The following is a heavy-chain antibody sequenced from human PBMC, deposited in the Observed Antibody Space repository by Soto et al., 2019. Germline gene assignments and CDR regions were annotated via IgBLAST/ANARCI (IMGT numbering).Heavy chain of an antibody. CDR3: ARSRMSDFWSGINYYYYYFLDF. J-gene: IGHJ6*03. Sequence: GGSLRLSCAASGFTLSSYWMSWVRQAPGKGLEWVANIKQDGSEKYYVDSVKGRFTISRDNAKNSLYLQMNSLRAEDTAVYYCARSRMSDFWSGINYYYYYFLDFSGKGSSVIVSS. CDR1: GFTLSSYW. V-gene: IGHV3-7*01. D-gene: IGHD3-3*01. CDR2: IKQDGSEK.